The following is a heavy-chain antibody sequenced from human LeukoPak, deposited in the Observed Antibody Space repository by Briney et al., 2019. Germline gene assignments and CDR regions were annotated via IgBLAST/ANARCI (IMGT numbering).Heavy chain of an antibody. CDR3: ARRGELGAFDI. V-gene: IGHV4-59*08. D-gene: IGHD1-26*01. Sequence: SETLSLTCTVSGGSISSYYWSWIRQPPGKGLEWIGYIYYSGSTNYNPSLKSRVTISVDTSKNQFSLKLSSVTAADTAVYYCARRGELGAFDIWGQGTMVTVSS. J-gene: IGHJ3*02. CDR2: IYYSGST. CDR1: GGSISSYY.